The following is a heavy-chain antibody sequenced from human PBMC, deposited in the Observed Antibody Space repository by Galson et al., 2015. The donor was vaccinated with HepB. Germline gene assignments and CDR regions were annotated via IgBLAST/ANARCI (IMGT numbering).Heavy chain of an antibody. Sequence: SVKVSCKASGYTFTSYYMHWVRQAPGQGLEWMGIINPSGGSTSYAQKFQGRVTMTRDTSTSTVYMELSSLRSEDTAVYYCARDTVVGAQYYYYGMDVWGQGTTVTASS. D-gene: IGHD1-26*01. J-gene: IGHJ6*02. CDR1: GYTFTSYY. CDR3: ARDTVVGAQYYYYGMDV. CDR2: INPSGGST. V-gene: IGHV1-46*01.